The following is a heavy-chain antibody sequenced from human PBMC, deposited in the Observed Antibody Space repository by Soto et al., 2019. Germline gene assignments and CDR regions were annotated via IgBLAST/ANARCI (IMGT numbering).Heavy chain of an antibody. CDR1: GFTFSDYY. CDR2: ISSSGSTI. J-gene: IGHJ4*02. Sequence: GGSLRLSCAASGFTFSDYYMSWIHQAPGKGLEWVSYISSSGSTIYYADSVKGRFTISRDNAKNSLYLQMNSLRAEDTAVYYCARYVLLWFGESSKYFDYWGQGTLVTVSS. D-gene: IGHD3-10*01. V-gene: IGHV3-11*01. CDR3: ARYVLLWFGESSKYFDY.